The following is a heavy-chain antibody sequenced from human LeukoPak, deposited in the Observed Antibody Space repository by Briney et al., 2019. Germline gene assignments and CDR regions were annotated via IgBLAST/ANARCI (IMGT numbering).Heavy chain of an antibody. V-gene: IGHV3-21*01. CDR2: ISSSSSYI. Sequence: GGSLRLSCAASGFTFSSYSMNWVRQAPGKRLEWVSSISSSSSYIYYADSVKGRFTISRDNAKNSLYLQMNSLRAEDTAVYYCARDNSPKYSSGWYDYGYWGQGTLVTASS. CDR1: GFTFSSYS. D-gene: IGHD6-19*01. CDR3: ARDNSPKYSSGWYDYGY. J-gene: IGHJ4*02.